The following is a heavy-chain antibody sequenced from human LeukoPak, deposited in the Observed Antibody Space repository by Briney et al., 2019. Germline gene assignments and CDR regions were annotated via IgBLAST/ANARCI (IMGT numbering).Heavy chain of an antibody. V-gene: IGHV4-59*06. CDR3: ARVLPHRHLRYGYYGRRGYAFDI. CDR1: GGSISSYY. D-gene: IGHD4-17*01. CDR2: IYYSGST. J-gene: IGHJ3*02. Sequence: SSETLSLTCTVSGGSISSYYWSWIRQHPGKGLEWIGYIYYSGSTYYNPSLKSRVIISVDTSKNQFSLKLSSVTAADTAVYYCARVLPHRHLRYGYYGRRGYAFDIWGQGTMVTVSS.